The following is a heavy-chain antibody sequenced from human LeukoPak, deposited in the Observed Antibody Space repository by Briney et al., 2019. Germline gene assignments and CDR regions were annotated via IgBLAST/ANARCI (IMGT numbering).Heavy chain of an antibody. J-gene: IGHJ4*02. D-gene: IGHD5-24*01. CDR2: ISSSGSTI. CDR1: GFTLSSYE. V-gene: IGHV3-48*03. Sequence: GGSLRLSCAASGFTLSSYEMNWVRQAPGKGLEWVSYISSSGSTIYYADSVKGRFTISRDNAKNSLYLQMNSLRAEDTAVYYCARDLDGYSILDYWGQGTLVTVSS. CDR3: ARDLDGYSILDY.